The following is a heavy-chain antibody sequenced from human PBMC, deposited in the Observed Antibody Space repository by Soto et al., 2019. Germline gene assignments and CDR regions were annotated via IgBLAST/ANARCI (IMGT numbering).Heavy chain of an antibody. J-gene: IGHJ4*02. V-gene: IGHV4-34*01. Sequence: SETLSLTCAVYGAPFSGYYWTWIRQPPGKGLKWIGEINHTGSTKYNPSLKSRVTISLDTSKNQFSLSLRSVTAADTAVYYCARGREIFGAVTPFEYWGQGTQVT. D-gene: IGHD3-3*01. CDR1: GAPFSGYY. CDR2: INHTGST. CDR3: ARGREIFGAVTPFEY.